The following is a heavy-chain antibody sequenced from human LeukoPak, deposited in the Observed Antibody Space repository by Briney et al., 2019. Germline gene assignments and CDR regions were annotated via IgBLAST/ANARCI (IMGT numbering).Heavy chain of an antibody. CDR2: IYHSGST. Sequence: PSETLSLTCTVSGYSISSGYYWGWIRQPPGKGLEWIGSIYHSGSTYYNPSLKSRVTISVDTSKNQFSLKLSSVTAADTAVYYCARVRGSYSVYYFDYWGQGTLVTVSS. D-gene: IGHD1-26*01. V-gene: IGHV4-38-2*02. CDR1: GYSISSGYY. J-gene: IGHJ4*02. CDR3: ARVRGSYSVYYFDY.